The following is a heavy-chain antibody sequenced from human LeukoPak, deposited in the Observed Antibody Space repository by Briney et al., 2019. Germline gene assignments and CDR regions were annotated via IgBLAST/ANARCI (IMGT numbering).Heavy chain of an antibody. CDR2: IYYSRST. D-gene: IGHD3-3*01. CDR1: GGSISSGGYY. V-gene: IGHV4-31*03. J-gene: IGHJ4*02. Sequence: SQTLSLTCTVSGGSISSGGYYWSWIRQHPGKGLEGMAYIYYSRSTYYNPSLKSRVTISVYPSKNQFSLTLSSLTAADTAVYYCADVVVYYGDGGTPTQIDYWGQGTLVTVSS. CDR3: ADVVVYYGDGGTPTQIDY.